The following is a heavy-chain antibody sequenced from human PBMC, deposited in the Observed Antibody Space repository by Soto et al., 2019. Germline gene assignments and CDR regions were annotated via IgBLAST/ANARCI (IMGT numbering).Heavy chain of an antibody. CDR2: IYSDGRNK. Sequence: QVQLVESGRGVVQPGRSLRLSCAASGFTFSPYGMHWVRQAPGKGLEWVAVIYSDGRNKYYADSVKGRFTISRDNSKNTLNLQMNSLRVEDTAVYYCARDLGELWPSVGGSWGQGTPVTVSS. J-gene: IGHJ5*02. V-gene: IGHV3-33*01. D-gene: IGHD1-26*01. CDR3: ARDLGELWPSVGGS. CDR1: GFTFSPYG.